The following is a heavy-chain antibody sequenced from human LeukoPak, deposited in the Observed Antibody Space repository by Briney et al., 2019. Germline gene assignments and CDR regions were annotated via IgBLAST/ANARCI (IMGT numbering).Heavy chain of an antibody. J-gene: IGHJ4*02. V-gene: IGHV3-23*01. CDR1: GFTFSDYA. CDR3: AKVGASGAIWKYYFDY. CDR2: ISDCGYR. D-gene: IGHD4/OR15-4a*01. Sequence: GGSLTLSCAASGFTFSDYAMTWVRQAPGQGLEWVSTISDCGYRYYSDSVEGRFTVSRDNSNNAMHLKMNSLSTEDTAVYSCAKVGASGAIWKYYFDYWGQGTLVSVSS.